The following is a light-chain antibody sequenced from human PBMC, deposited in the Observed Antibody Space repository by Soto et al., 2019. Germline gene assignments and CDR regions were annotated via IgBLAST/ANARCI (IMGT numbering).Light chain of an antibody. J-gene: IGKJ1*01. CDR1: QSVSSSY. Sequence: EIVLTQSPGTLSLSPGERATLSCRASQSVSSSYLAWYQQKPGQAPRLLIYGASSRATGIPDRFSGSESGTDFTLIISGLGPEDFAVYYCQQYGSSPMGFGQGNKVEIK. CDR3: QQYGSSPMG. V-gene: IGKV3-20*01. CDR2: GAS.